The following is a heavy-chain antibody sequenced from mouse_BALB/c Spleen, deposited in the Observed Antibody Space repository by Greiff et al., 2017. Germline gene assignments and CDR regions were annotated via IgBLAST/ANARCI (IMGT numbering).Heavy chain of an antibody. CDR1: GFTFSNYW. V-gene: IGHV6-6*02. Sequence: EVQGVESGGGLVQPGGSMKLSCVASGFTFSNYWMNWVRQSPEKGLEWVAEIRLKSNNYATHYAESVKGRFTISRDDSKSSVYLQMNNLRAEDTGIYYCTRPDDGYYPWFAYWGQGTLVTVSA. CDR2: IRLKSNNYAT. J-gene: IGHJ3*01. D-gene: IGHD2-3*01. CDR3: TRPDDGYYPWFAY.